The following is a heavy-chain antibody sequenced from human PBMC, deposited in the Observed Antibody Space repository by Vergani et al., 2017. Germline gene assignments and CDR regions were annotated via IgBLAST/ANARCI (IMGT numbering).Heavy chain of an antibody. J-gene: IGHJ6*02. Sequence: EVQLVESGGGLVQPGGSLTLSCAASGFTFSDYYMSWIRQAPGKGLEWVSGINWNGGGTGYADSVKGRFTISRDNAKNSLYLQMNSLRAEDTALYYCGMYCSSPTCGTHPRVQNYGMDVWGQGTTVTVS. CDR2: INWNGGGT. CDR3: GMYCSSPTCGTHPRVQNYGMDV. D-gene: IGHD2-2*01. V-gene: IGHV3-20*04. CDR1: GFTFSDYY.